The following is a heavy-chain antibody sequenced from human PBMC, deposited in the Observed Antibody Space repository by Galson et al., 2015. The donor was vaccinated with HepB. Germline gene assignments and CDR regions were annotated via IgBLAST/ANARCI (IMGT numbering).Heavy chain of an antibody. V-gene: IGHV3-23*01. Sequence: SLRLSCAASGFTFSSYAMSWVRQAPGKGLEWVSAISGSGGTTYYADSVKGRFTISRDNSKNTLYLQMNSLRAEDTAVYYCAGAVIYYYYYYMDVWGKGTTVTVSS. CDR1: GFTFSSYA. D-gene: IGHD3-16*02. J-gene: IGHJ6*03. CDR3: AGAVIYYYYYYMDV. CDR2: ISGSGGTT.